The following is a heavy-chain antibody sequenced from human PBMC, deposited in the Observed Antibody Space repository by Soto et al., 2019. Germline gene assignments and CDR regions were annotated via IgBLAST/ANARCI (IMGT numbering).Heavy chain of an antibody. J-gene: IGHJ5*02. CDR3: ARDMWAAYSGSNWFDP. V-gene: IGHV3-11*01. CDR1: GFTFSDYY. D-gene: IGHD5-12*01. CDR2: ISSSGSTI. Sequence: GGSLRLSCAASGFTFSDYYMSWIRQAPGKGLEWVSYISSSGSTIYYADSVKGRFTISRDNAKNSLYLQMNSLRAEDTAVYYCARDMWAAYSGSNWFDPWGQGTLVTVSS.